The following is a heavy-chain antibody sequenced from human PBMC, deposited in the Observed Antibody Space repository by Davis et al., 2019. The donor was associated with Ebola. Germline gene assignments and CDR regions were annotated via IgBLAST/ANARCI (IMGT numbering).Heavy chain of an antibody. D-gene: IGHD1-26*01. J-gene: IGHJ3*02. V-gene: IGHV3-73*01. CDR2: IRSKVNNYVT. CDR3: SRRYSGTFRNALDI. CDR1: GFTFSGSA. Sequence: GESLKISCAASGFTFSGSAMHWVRQAPGKGLEWVGRIRSKVNNYVTAYAASMQGRFGISRDDSKSTAFLQLDNLKAEDTAVYYCSRRYSGTFRNALDIWGQGTMVTVSS.